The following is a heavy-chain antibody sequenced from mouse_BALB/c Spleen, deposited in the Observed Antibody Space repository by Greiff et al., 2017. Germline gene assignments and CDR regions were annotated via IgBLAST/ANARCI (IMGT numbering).Heavy chain of an antibody. CDR3: TRIPSGSSAAFAY. J-gene: IGHJ3*01. CDR1: GYTFTSYY. CDR2: INPSNGGT. Sequence: VQLQQSGAELVKPGASVKLSCKASGYTFTSYYMYWVKQRPGQGLEWIGGINPSNGGTNFNEKFKSKATLTVDKTSSTAYMQLSSLTSEDSAVYYSTRIPSGSSAAFAYGGEGTLVTVSA. D-gene: IGHD1-1*01. V-gene: IGHV1S81*02.